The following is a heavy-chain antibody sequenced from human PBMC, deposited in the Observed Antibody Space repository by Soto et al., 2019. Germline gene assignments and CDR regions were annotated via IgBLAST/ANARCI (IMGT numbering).Heavy chain of an antibody. Sequence: LGESLKISCKGSGYSFTSYWISWVRQMPGKGLEWMGRIDPSDSYTNYSPSSQGHVTIPADRSIRTAYLQWSSLKASDTAMYYCATSWYTSSWYPYWGQGTLVTVSS. CDR1: GYSFTSYW. CDR2: IDPSDSYT. J-gene: IGHJ4*02. D-gene: IGHD6-13*01. V-gene: IGHV5-10-1*01. CDR3: ATSWYTSSWYPY.